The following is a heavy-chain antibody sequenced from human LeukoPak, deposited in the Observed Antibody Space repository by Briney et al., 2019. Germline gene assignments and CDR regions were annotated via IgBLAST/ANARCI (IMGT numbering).Heavy chain of an antibody. D-gene: IGHD6-19*01. CDR1: GGSFSGYY. V-gene: IGHV4-59*01. CDR3: ARERGIAVAGTGYFDY. J-gene: IGHJ4*02. CDR2: IYYSGST. Sequence: PSETLSLTCAVYGGSFSGYYWSWIRQPPGKGLEWIGYIYYSGSTNYNPSLKSRVTISVDTSKNQFSLKLSSVTAADTAVYYCARERGIAVAGTGYFDYWGQGTLVTVSS.